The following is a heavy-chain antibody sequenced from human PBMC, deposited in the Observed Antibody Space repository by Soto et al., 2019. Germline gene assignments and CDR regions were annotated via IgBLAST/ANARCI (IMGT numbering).Heavy chain of an antibody. CDR2: IKPIFGTT. Sequence: GASVKVSCKASGGTFSSHAISWVRQAPGQGLEWMGEIKPIFGTTNYAQRFQGRVTITADESTSTAYMELSSLRSEDTAVFYCASLAGRDPFDIWGQGTLVTVSS. V-gene: IGHV1-69*13. CDR1: GGTFSSHA. CDR3: ASLAGRDPFDI. J-gene: IGHJ3*02.